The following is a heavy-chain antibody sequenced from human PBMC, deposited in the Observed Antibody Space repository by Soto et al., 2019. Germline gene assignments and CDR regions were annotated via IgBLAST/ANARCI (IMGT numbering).Heavy chain of an antibody. V-gene: IGHV4-31*03. CDR3: ARGGIAAAAPPDY. D-gene: IGHD6-13*01. CDR1: GDSISSGGYY. J-gene: IGHJ4*02. Sequence: QVQLQESGRGLVKPSQTLSLTCTVSGDSISSGGYYWSWIRQHPGKGLEWIGYIYYSGSTYYNPSLKSRVTISVDTSKNQLSLKLSSVTAADTAVYYCARGGIAAAAPPDYWGQGTLVTVSS. CDR2: IYYSGST.